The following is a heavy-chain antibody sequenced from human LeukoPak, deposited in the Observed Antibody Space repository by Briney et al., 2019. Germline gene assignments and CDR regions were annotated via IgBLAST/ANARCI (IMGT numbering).Heavy chain of an antibody. J-gene: IGHJ4*02. CDR1: GGSISSSNYY. D-gene: IGHD3-10*01. CDR2: IYYSGST. Sequence: SETLSLTCTVSGGSISSSNYYWGWIRQPPGKGLEWIGSIYYSGSTYYNPSLKSRVTISVDTSKNQFSLKLSSVTAADTAVYYCARLGYYGSGSLVDYFDYWGQGTLVTVSS. CDR3: ARLGYYGSGSLVDYFDY. V-gene: IGHV4-39*01.